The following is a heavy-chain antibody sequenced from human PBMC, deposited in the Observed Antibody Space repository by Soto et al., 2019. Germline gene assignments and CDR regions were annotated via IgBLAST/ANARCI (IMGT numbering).Heavy chain of an antibody. CDR1: GYPFTDHF. D-gene: IGHD2-21*02. V-gene: IGHV1-46*01. CDR3: ARELYSCGGDCPYYMDY. CDR2: ISLYHHST. Sequence: GASVKVSCKTSGYPFTDHFIHWVRQAPGQGLEWMGIISLYHHSTSYAQKFQGRLTVTADTSTTTVYMDLSSLTSEDSAVYWCARELYSCGGDCPYYMDYWGQGTPVTVSS. J-gene: IGHJ4*02.